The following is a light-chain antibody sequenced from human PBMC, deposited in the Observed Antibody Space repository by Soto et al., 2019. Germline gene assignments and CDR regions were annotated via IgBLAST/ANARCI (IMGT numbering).Light chain of an antibody. CDR2: GNS. Sequence: QSVLTQPPSVSGAPGQRVTISCTGSSSNIGAGYDVHWYRQLPGTAPKLLIYGNSNRPSGVPDRFSGSKSGTSASLAITGLQAEDEADYYCQSYDSSLSGSNYVFGTGTKVTVL. V-gene: IGLV1-40*01. CDR3: QSYDSSLSGSNYV. CDR1: SSNIGAGYD. J-gene: IGLJ1*01.